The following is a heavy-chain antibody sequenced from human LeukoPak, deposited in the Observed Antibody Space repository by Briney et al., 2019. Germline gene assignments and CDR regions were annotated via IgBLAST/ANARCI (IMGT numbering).Heavy chain of an antibody. CDR3: AKDSIVATHLFDY. J-gene: IGHJ4*02. CDR1: GFTFSSYA. Sequence: GGSLRLSCAASGFTFSSYAMSWVRQAPGKGLEWASAISGSGGSTYYADSVKGRFTISRDSSKNTLYLQMNSLRAEDTAVYYCAKDSIVATHLFDYWGQGTLVTVSS. V-gene: IGHV3-23*01. CDR2: ISGSGGST. D-gene: IGHD5-12*01.